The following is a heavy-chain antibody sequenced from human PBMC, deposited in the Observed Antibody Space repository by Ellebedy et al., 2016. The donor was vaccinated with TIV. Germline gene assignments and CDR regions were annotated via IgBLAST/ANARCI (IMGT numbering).Heavy chain of an antibody. V-gene: IGHV3-74*01. J-gene: IGHJ4*02. D-gene: IGHD6-19*01. CDR2: INRDGSSA. Sequence: GESLKISCAASGFGLDDYSMNWVRQAPGKGLVWLSRINRDGSSANYADSVKGRFSISRDNSKNTLYVQMNSLRAEDTAVYYCARGGRDQWLIDYWGQGTLVTVSS. CDR1: GFGLDDYS. CDR3: ARGGRDQWLIDY.